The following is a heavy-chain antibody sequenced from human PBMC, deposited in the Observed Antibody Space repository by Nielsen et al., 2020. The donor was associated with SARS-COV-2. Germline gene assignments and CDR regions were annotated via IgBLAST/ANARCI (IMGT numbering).Heavy chain of an antibody. CDR1: GGSISSGGYY. CDR2: IYYSGST. D-gene: IGHD3-10*01. CDR3: ARAGVRGVIIRGNWFDP. J-gene: IGHJ5*02. Sequence: SETLSLTCTVSGGSISSGGYYWTWIRQHPGKGLECIGYIYYSGSTYYNPSLKSRVTISVDTSKNQFSLKLSSVTAADTAVYYCARAGVRGVIIRGNWFDPWGQGTLVTVSS. V-gene: IGHV4-31*03.